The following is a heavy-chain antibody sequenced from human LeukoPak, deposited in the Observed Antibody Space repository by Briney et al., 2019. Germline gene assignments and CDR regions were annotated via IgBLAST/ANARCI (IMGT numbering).Heavy chain of an antibody. J-gene: IGHJ4*02. V-gene: IGHV3-48*04. CDR2: ISSSGSTI. D-gene: IGHD6-19*01. CDR3: AREVAVTGTPSLDN. Sequence: HPGGSLRLSCAASGFTFTNWLNWVRQAPGKGLEWVSYISSSGSTIYYADSVRGRFTLSRDNAKNSLYLQMNSLRVEDTAIYYCAREVAVTGTPSLDNWGQGTLVTVSS. CDR1: GFTFTNW.